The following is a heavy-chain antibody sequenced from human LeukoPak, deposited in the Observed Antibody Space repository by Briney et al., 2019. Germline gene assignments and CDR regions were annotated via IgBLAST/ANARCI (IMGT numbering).Heavy chain of an antibody. D-gene: IGHD6-19*01. CDR1: GYTVSNYG. Sequence: SGGSLRLSCAASGYTVSNYGMHWVRQAPGKGLEWVAVIWYDGSNKYYADSVKGRFTISRDNSKNTLYLQMNSLRAEDTAVYYCARDYDGSGWSFWGQGTLVTVSS. CDR2: IWYDGSNK. V-gene: IGHV3-33*01. J-gene: IGHJ4*02. CDR3: ARDYDGSGWSF.